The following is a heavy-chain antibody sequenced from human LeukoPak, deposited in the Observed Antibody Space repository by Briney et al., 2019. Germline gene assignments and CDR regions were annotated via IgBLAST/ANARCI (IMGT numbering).Heavy chain of an antibody. CDR3: ARDSGTTGEVKFDP. V-gene: IGHV4-34*01. CDR1: GGSFGGYY. D-gene: IGHD3-10*01. CDR2: INHSGST. Sequence: SETLSLTCAVYGGSFGGYYWSWIRQPPGKGLEWIGEINHSGSTNYNPSLKSRVTISVDTSKNQFSLKLSFVTAADTAVYYCARDSGTTGEVKFDPWGQGTLVTVSS. J-gene: IGHJ5*02.